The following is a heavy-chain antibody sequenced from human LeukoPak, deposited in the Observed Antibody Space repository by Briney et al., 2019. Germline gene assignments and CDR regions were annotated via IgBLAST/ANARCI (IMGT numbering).Heavy chain of an antibody. CDR3: ARGGAVAGTVKDRYYYYYGMDV. Sequence: SQTLSLTCTVSGGSISSGGYYWSWIRQHPGKGLEWIGYIYYSGSTYYNPSLKSRVTISVDTSKNQFSLKLSSVTAADTAVYYCARGGAVAGTVKDRYYYYYGMDVWGQGTTVTVSS. CDR2: IYYSGST. V-gene: IGHV4-31*03. J-gene: IGHJ6*02. CDR1: GGSISSGGYY. D-gene: IGHD6-19*01.